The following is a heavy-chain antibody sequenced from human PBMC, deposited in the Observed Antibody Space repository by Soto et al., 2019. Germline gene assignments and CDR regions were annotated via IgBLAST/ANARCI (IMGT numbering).Heavy chain of an antibody. D-gene: IGHD1-26*01. CDR1: GHTFTGYY. J-gene: IGHJ5*02. V-gene: IGHV1-2*02. CDR2: INPNSGGT. Sequence: ASVKVSCKASGHTFTGYYMHWVRQAPGQGLEWMGWINPNSGGTDYAQKFQGRVTMTRDTSISTAYMELSRLRSDDTAVYYCAGGVLSGSYYNWFDPWGQGTPVTVSS. CDR3: AGGVLSGSYYNWFDP.